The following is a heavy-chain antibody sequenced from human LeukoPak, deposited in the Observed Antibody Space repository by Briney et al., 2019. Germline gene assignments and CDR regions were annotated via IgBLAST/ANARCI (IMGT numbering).Heavy chain of an antibody. V-gene: IGHV3-30*03. CDR1: GFAFSSYG. Sequence: GGSLRLSCAASGFAFSSYGMHWLRQAPGRGLEWVAVISYDGSNKYYADSVKGRFTISRDNSKNTLYLQMNSLRADGTAVYCCASAAGPFYIWGQGTLVTVSS. CDR2: ISYDGSNK. J-gene: IGHJ4*02. CDR3: ASAAGPFYI. D-gene: IGHD6-13*01.